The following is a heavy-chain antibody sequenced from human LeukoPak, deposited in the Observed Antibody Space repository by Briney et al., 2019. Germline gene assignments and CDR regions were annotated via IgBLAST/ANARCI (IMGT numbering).Heavy chain of an antibody. CDR1: GFTFSSYA. Sequence: GGSLRLSCAASGFTFSSYAMSWVRQAPGKGLEWVSAISGSGGSTYYADSVKGRFTISRDNSKNTLHLQMNSLRGDDIGVYYCAKSFDFSNGHSPILTPFDSWGQGTLVSVSS. CDR2: ISGSGGST. J-gene: IGHJ4*02. CDR3: AKSFDFSNGHSPILTPFDS. V-gene: IGHV3-23*01. D-gene: IGHD3-3*01.